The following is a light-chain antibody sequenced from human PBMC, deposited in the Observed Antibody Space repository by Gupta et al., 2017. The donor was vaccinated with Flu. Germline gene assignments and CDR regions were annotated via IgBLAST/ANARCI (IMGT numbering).Light chain of an antibody. CDR2: EDN. CDR1: SGSFGSNY. CDR3: QSYDSNKHWV. V-gene: IGLV6-57*01. Sequence: NFLLTLPHSVSESPGTMVIISCTRSSGSFGSNYEQWYQQRPGGPPTTVIYEDNQRPSGVPDWFSGSIDRSSNSSSLTSSGLKTEDEAEYFCQSYDSNKHWVFGGGTKLTVL. J-gene: IGLJ3*02.